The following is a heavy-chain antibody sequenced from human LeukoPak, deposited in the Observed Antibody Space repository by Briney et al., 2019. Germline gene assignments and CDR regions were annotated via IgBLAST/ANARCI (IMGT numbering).Heavy chain of an antibody. V-gene: IGHV4-31*03. CDR2: IYYSGTTT. D-gene: IGHD6-13*01. CDR1: GGSISSAGYY. J-gene: IGHJ5*02. CDR3: ARATGGAAAADFDP. Sequence: SETLSLTCTVSGGSISSAGYYWSWIRQHPGKGLEWIGFIYYSGTTTFYNPSLKSRVSILLDTSRNQFYLKLSSVTAADTAVYYCARATGGAAAADFDPWGQGTLVTVSS.